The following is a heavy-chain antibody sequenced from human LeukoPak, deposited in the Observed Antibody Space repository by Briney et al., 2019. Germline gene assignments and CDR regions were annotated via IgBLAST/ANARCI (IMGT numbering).Heavy chain of an antibody. CDR2: IKSKTDGGTT. CDR1: GFTFSNAW. Sequence: GGSLRLSCAASGFTFSNAWMSWVRQAPGKGLEWVGRIKSKTDGGTTDYAAPVKGRFTISRDDSKNTLYLQMNSLKTEDTAVYYCITDPSPRYYYGSGSDSDQFDYWGQGTLVTVSS. J-gene: IGHJ4*02. V-gene: IGHV3-15*01. CDR3: ITDPSPRYYYGSGSDSDQFDY. D-gene: IGHD3-10*01.